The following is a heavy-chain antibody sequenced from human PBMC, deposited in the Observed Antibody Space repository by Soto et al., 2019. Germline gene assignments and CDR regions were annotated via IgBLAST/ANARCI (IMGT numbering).Heavy chain of an antibody. V-gene: IGHV3-53*01. D-gene: IGHD3-10*01. CDR1: GFTVSNNY. CDR3: GTPPGGGGY. CDR2: IYSGGYT. Sequence: EVQLVESGGGLIQPGGSLRLSCAVSGFTVSNNYMSWVRQAPGKGLEGVSVIYSGGYTAYGDSVKGRFTISRDNSKNPRFLQMKGLRAPAAAGVSRGTPPGGGGYWGQGTLVTVSS. J-gene: IGHJ4*02.